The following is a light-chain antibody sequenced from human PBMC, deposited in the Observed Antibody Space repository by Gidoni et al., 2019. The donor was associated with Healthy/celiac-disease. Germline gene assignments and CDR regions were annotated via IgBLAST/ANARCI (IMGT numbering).Light chain of an antibody. CDR1: QSVSSSY. J-gene: IGKJ1*01. V-gene: IGKV3-20*01. CDR2: GAS. Sequence: EIVLTQSPGTLSLSPGERATLSCRASQSVSSSYLARYQQKPGQAPRLLIYGASSRATGIPDRFSGSGSGTDFTLTISRLEPEDFAVYYCQQYGSSPSWTFGQGTKVESK. CDR3: QQYGSSPSWT.